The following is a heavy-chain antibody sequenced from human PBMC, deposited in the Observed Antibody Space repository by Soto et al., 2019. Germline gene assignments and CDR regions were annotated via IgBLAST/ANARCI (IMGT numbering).Heavy chain of an antibody. J-gene: IGHJ4*02. D-gene: IGHD3-16*01. CDR2: IIPFFGTA. CDR3: ARTAPMDAGDKYYYDF. V-gene: IGHV1-69*01. Sequence: QVQLVQSGAEVKKTGSSVKVSCKTSGGTFSTFGISWVRQAPGQGLEWMGGIIPFFGTAEYSQKFEDRIPITADESTNTVYMALRSVTSEHTAIYYCARTAPMDAGDKYYYDFWCPGALGTVSS. CDR1: GGTFSTFG.